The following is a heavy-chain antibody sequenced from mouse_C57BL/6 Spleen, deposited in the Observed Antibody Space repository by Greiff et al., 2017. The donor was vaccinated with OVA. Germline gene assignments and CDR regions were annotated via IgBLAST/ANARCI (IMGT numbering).Heavy chain of an antibody. CDR2: IDPETGGT. CDR1: GYTFTDYE. D-gene: IGHD2-5*01. Sequence: LQESGAELVRPGASVTLSCKASGYTFTDYEMHWVKQTPVHGLEWIGAIDPETGGTAYNQKFKGKAILTADKSSSTAYMELRSLTSEDSAVYYCTGYSNCPYYWGQGTTLTVSS. V-gene: IGHV1-15*01. J-gene: IGHJ2*01. CDR3: TGYSNCPYY.